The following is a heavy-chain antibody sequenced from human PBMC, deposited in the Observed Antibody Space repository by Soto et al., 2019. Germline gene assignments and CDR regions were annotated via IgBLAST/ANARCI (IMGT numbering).Heavy chain of an antibody. CDR2: ITPSGGTA. V-gene: IGHV1-46*01. Sequence: QVQLVQSGAEVKKPGASVKVSCKASGYTFTSHYIHWVRQAPGQGLEWMGIITPSGGTANYPQKFQGRVTMPTETSTSTFYRELSSLRSEDTAVYFCARGQSSYPFDYWGKGTLVTVAA. D-gene: IGHD5-18*01. J-gene: IGHJ4*02. CDR3: ARGQSSYPFDY. CDR1: GYTFTSHY.